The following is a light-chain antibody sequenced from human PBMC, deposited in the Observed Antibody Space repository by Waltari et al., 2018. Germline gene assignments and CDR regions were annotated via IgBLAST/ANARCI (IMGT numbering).Light chain of an antibody. CDR3: QQYHSDLLS. CDR2: ESS. J-gene: IGKJ4*01. V-gene: IGKV1-5*03. Sequence: DIQMTQSPSTLSASVGDRVTMTCRASQRIERWLAWYKQKLRKAPRFITDESSSLENGVPSRFSGSGFGTEFTLTINNLQPDDFATYYCQQYHSDLLSFGGGTRVEIK. CDR1: QRIERW.